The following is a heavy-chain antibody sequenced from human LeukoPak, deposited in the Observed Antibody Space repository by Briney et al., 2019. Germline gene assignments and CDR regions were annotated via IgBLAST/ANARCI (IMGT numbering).Heavy chain of an antibody. CDR3: ARLRTTWDIVVVPAAKGRNWFDP. CDR2: IYYSGST. D-gene: IGHD2-2*01. CDR1: GGSLNYYY. J-gene: IGHJ5*02. V-gene: IGHV4-59*12. Sequence: SETLSLTCNVSGGSLNYYYWTWIRQPPGKGLEWIGYIYYSGSTNYNSSLKSRVTISVDTSKNQFSLKLSSVTAADTAVYYCARLRTTWDIVVVPAAKGRNWFDPWGQGTLVTVSS.